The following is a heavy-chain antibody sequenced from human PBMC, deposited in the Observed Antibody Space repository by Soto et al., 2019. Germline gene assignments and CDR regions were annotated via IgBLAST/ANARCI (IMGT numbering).Heavy chain of an antibody. D-gene: IGHD1-1*01. CDR3: AKAGLERYAMDV. CDR1: VFTFSSYP. Sequence: PGGSLRLSCAASVFTFSSYPMHWLRQAPGKGLEWVAFISYDGSTTYYADSVKGRFTISRDNSKNTLYVQMNSLRPEDTAVYYCAKAGLERYAMDVWGQGTTVTVSS. CDR2: ISYDGSTT. V-gene: IGHV3-30-3*01. J-gene: IGHJ6*02.